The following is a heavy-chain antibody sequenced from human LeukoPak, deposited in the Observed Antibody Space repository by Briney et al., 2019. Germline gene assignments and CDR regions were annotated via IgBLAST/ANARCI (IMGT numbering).Heavy chain of an antibody. J-gene: IGHJ4*02. CDR1: GGSISSYY. Sequence: SETLSLTCTVSGGSISSYYWSWIRQPPGKGPEWIGYIYYSGSTNYNPSLKSRVTISVDTSKNQFSLKLSSVTAADTVVYYCARQSGYSYGPAVDYWGQGTLVTVSS. V-gene: IGHV4-59*08. D-gene: IGHD5-18*01. CDR3: ARQSGYSYGPAVDY. CDR2: IYYSGST.